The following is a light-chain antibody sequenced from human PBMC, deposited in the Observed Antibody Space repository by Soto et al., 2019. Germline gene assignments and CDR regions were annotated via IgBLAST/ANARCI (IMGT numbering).Light chain of an antibody. V-gene: IGLV1-40*01. CDR1: SSNIGAGYD. CDR3: RSYDSSLSGSV. Sequence: QSVLTQPPSVSGAPGQRVTISSTGSSSNIGAGYDVHWYQQLPGTAPKLLIYGNSNRPSGVPDRFSGSKSGTSASLAITGLQAEDEADYYCRSYDSSLSGSVFGGGTKLTVL. J-gene: IGLJ2*01. CDR2: GNS.